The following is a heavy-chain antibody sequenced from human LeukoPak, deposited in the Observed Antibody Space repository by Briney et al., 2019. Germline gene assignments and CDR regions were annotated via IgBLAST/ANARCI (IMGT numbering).Heavy chain of an antibody. CDR2: VNPDSGDA. CDR1: GYTFTNFD. CDR3: ARVASFGENWFDP. Sequence: VASVKVSFKASGYTFTNFDINWVRQATGQGLEWMGWVNPDSGDAGYAQKFQGRVTMTRDTSISTAYMELTSLTSDDTAVYYCARVASFGENWFDPWGQGTLVTVSS. D-gene: IGHD3-10*01. V-gene: IGHV1-8*01. J-gene: IGHJ5*02.